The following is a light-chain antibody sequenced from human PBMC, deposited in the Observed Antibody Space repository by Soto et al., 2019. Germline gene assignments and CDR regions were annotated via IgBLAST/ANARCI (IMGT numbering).Light chain of an antibody. CDR2: WAS. Sequence: DIVMTQSPDSLAVSLGERATINCNSSQSVLYSSKNKNYLAWYQQKPGQPPKLLIYWASTREPGVPDRFSGSGYGTDFTPTISSLQAEDVVVYYCQQYYSTPLTFGGGTKVEIK. CDR1: QSVLYSSKNKNY. J-gene: IGKJ4*01. CDR3: QQYYSTPLT. V-gene: IGKV4-1*01.